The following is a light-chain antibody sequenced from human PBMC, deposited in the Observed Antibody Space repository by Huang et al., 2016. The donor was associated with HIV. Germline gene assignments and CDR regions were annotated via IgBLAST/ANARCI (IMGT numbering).Light chain of an antibody. V-gene: IGKV3D-15*01. J-gene: IGKJ4*01. CDR2: DTS. CDR1: QNVRSN. CDR3: QQYDNWPPGLT. Sequence: EIVMTQSPATLSVSPGGGATLSCRASQNVRSNLAWYQQTPGQAPRLLIYDTSTSASCVPARFSGSGSGTEFTLTISGLQSEDFAVYYCQQYDNWPPGLTFGGGTKVEI.